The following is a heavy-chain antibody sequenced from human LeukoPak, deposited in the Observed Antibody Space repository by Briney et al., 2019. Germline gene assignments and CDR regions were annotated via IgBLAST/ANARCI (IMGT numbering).Heavy chain of an antibody. V-gene: IGHV3-33*01. CDR3: VRDPSGSGFAFDS. CDR2: IWFDGSNK. Sequence: PGGSLRLSCTASGFTFSDYGMHWVRQPPGKGLEWVAFIWFDGSNKHYADSVKGRFTISRDNSEDTLYLQMNSLRAEDTAVYYCVRDPSGSGFAFDSWGQGALVTVSS. J-gene: IGHJ4*02. D-gene: IGHD1-1*01. CDR1: GFTFSDYG.